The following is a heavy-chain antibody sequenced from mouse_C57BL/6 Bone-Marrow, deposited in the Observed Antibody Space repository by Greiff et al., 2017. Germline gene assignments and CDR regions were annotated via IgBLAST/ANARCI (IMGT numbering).Heavy chain of an antibody. Sequence: VQLQQSGAELVRPGASVKLSCTASGFNIKDAYMHWVKQRPEQGLEWIGWIDPENGDTEYDSKFQGKATITADTSSNTAYLQLSSLTSEDTAVHYCSTCLPTIVAWFAYWGQGTLVTVSA. V-gene: IGHV14-4*01. CDR1: GFNIKDAY. J-gene: IGHJ3*01. D-gene: IGHD2-12*01. CDR3: STCLPTIVAWFAY. CDR2: IDPENGDT.